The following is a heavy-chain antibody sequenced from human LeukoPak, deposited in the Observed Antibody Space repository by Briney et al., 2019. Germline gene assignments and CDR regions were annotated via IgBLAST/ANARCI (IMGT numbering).Heavy chain of an antibody. CDR3: TKQSGYCSDGSCYFPY. CDR2: ISNNGGYT. V-gene: IGHV3-23*01. J-gene: IGHJ4*02. Sequence: SGGSLRLSCAASGLTFSSSAMSWVRQAPGKGLEWVSAISNNGGYTYYADSVQGRFTISRDNSKSTLCLQMNSLRAEDTAVYYCTKQSGYCSDGSCYFPYWGQGTLVTVSS. D-gene: IGHD2-15*01. CDR1: GLTFSSSA.